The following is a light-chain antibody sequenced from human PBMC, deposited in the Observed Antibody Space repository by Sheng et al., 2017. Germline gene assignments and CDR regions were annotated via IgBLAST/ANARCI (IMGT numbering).Light chain of an antibody. J-gene: IGKJ1*01. V-gene: IGKV3-15*01. Sequence: IVLTQSPATLSLSPGERATLSCRASQSVGSYLAWYQQKPGQAPRLLIYGASTRATGIPARFSGSGSGTEFTLTISSLQSEDFAVYYCQQYNNWPWTFGLGTKVEIK. CDR3: QQYNNWPWT. CDR1: QSVGSY. CDR2: GAS.